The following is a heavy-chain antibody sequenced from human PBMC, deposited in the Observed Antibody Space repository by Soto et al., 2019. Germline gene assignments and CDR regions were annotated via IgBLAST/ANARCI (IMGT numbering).Heavy chain of an antibody. D-gene: IGHD3-3*01. CDR1: GFTFSSYG. J-gene: IGHJ4*02. CDR2: ISYDGSNK. Sequence: GGSLRLSCAASGFTFSSYGMHWFRQAPGRGLEWVAVISYDGSNKYYADSVKGRFTISRDNSKNTLYLQMNSLRAEDTAVYYCAKDSRYDFWSGYYPAYVDYWGQGTLVTVSS. CDR3: AKDSRYDFWSGYYPAYVDY. V-gene: IGHV3-30*18.